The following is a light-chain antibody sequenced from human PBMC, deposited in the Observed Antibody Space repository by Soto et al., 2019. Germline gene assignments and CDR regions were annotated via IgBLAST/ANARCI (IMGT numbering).Light chain of an antibody. V-gene: IGKV3-20*01. CDR1: QSVSSNY. J-gene: IGKJ1*01. CDR3: QQYGSSLSWT. Sequence: EIVLTQSPGTLSLSPGERATLSCRASQSVSSNYLAWYQQRGGQAPRLLVYGASTGATGIPDRFSGSGSGTDFTLAISRLEPEEFAVYYFQQYGSSLSWTFGQGTKVEIK. CDR2: GAS.